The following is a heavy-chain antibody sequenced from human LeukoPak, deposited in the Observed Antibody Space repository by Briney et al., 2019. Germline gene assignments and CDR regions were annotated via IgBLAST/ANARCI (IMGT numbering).Heavy chain of an antibody. J-gene: IGHJ6*03. CDR1: GGSFSGYY. D-gene: IGHD3-22*01. V-gene: IGHV4-34*01. CDR2: INPSGST. CDR3: ARGRQEISMILVVMTGVSYYLDV. Sequence: PSETLSLTCAVYGGSFSGYYWTWIRQSPGKGLEWIGGINPSGSTYYNPSLKSRLTISRDTSKNQFSLRLSSVTAADTAVYYCARGRQEISMILVVMTGVSYYLDVWGKGTTVTVS.